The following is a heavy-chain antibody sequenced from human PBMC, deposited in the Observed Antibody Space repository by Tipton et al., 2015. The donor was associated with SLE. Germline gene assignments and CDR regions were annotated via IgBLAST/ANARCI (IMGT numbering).Heavy chain of an antibody. Sequence: TLSLTCAMYGGSFSGYYWNWIRQPPGKGLEWIGEINHSGSTNYNPSLKSRVTISVDTSKKQVSLNLSPVTAADTAVYYCAVGYCSGGSCYSGGWFDPWGQGTLVTVSS. CDR2: INHSGST. CDR1: GGSFSGYY. CDR3: AVGYCSGGSCYSGGWFDP. D-gene: IGHD2-15*01. V-gene: IGHV4-34*01. J-gene: IGHJ5*02.